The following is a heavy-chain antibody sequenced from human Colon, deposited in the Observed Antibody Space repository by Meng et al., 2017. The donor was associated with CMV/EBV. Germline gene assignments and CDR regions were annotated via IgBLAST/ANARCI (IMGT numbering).Heavy chain of an antibody. J-gene: IGHJ6*02. CDR2: IIPIFGTA. Sequence: SVKVSCKASGGTFSSYAISWVRQAPGQGLEWMGGIIPIFGTANYAQKFQGRVTITTDESTSTAYMELSSLRSDDTAVYFCARVFNWNNFFFYAMDVWGQGTTVTVSS. D-gene: IGHD1-20*01. CDR3: ARVFNWNNFFFYAMDV. V-gene: IGHV1-69*05. CDR1: GGTFSSYA.